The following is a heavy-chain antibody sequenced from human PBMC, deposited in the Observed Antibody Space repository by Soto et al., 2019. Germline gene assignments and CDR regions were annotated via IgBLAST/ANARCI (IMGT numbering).Heavy chain of an antibody. CDR2: INAGNGNT. J-gene: IGHJ4*02. V-gene: IGHV1-3*01. CDR1: GYTFTSYD. D-gene: IGHD5-18*01. Sequence: GASVKVSCKASGYTFTSYDIHWVRQAPGQRLEWMGWINAGNGNTKYSQKFQGRVTITRDTSASTAYMELSSLRSEDTAVYYCARDPGYSYGYNWGQGTLVTVSS. CDR3: ARDPGYSYGYN.